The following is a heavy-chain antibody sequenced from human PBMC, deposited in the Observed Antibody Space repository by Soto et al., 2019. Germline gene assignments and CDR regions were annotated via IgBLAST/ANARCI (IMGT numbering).Heavy chain of an antibody. J-gene: IGHJ4*02. CDR3: ARDYLVVPHRVIDY. Sequence: QVQLVESGGGVVQPGRSLRLSCAASGFTFSSYGMHWVRQAPGKGLEWVAVIWYDGSNKYYADSVKGRFNISRDNSKNTLYLQMNSLRAEDTAVYYWARDYLVVPHRVIDYWGQGTLVTVSS. V-gene: IGHV3-33*01. CDR1: GFTFSSYG. D-gene: IGHD2-15*01. CDR2: IWYDGSNK.